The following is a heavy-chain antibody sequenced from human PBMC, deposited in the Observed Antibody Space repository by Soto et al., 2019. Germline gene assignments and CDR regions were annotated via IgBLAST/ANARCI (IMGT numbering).Heavy chain of an antibody. CDR1: GGTFSSYA. Sequence: QVQLVQSGAEVKKPGASVNVSCTASGGTFSSYAISWVRQAPGQGLEWMGGIIPIFGTANYAQKFQGRVTITADEFTSTANMELSSLRSEDTAVYYGTVALFSTGAPGYDESYYWFDPWVQGPMVSL. CDR2: IIPIFGTA. J-gene: IGHJ5*02. D-gene: IGHD2-8*01. V-gene: IGHV1-69*01. CDR3: TVALFSTGAPGYDESYYWFDP.